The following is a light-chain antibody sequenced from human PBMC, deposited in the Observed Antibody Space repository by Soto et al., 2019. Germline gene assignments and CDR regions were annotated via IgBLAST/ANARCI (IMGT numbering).Light chain of an antibody. CDR3: LQDHDYPHT. CDR2: AAS. V-gene: IGKV1-6*02. J-gene: IGKJ1*01. CDR1: QGVGDD. Sequence: AIPMTQSPSSLSASVGDRVTITCRASQGVGDDLGWYQQRPGKAPKVLIYAASTLQSGVPPRFSGSGSGTFFTLTISSLQPDDSATYYCLQDHDYPHTFGQGTKVEIK.